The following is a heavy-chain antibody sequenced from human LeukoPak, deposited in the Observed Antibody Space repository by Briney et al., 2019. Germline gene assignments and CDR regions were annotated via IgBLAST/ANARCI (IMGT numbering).Heavy chain of an antibody. V-gene: IGHV4-34*01. J-gene: IGHJ4*02. D-gene: IGHD5-12*01. Sequence: NSSETLSLTCAVYGGSFSGYYWSWIRQPPGKGLEWIGEINHSGSTNYNPSLKSRVTISVDTSKNQFSLKLSSVTAADTAVYYCARGGRWLPFDYWGQGTLVTVSS. CDR3: ARGGRWLPFDY. CDR2: INHSGST. CDR1: GGSFSGYY.